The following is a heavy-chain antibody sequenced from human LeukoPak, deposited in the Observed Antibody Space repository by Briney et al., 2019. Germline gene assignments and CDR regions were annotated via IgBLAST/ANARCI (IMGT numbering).Heavy chain of an antibody. V-gene: IGHV1-69*06. J-gene: IGHJ4*02. CDR2: IIPIFGTA. CDR3: ARSFYSAYCGGDCYSDY. D-gene: IGHD2-21*02. Sequence: SVKVSCKASGGTFSSYAISWVRQAPGQGLEWMGGIIPIFGTANYAQKFQGRVTITADKSTSTAYMELSSLRSEDTAVYYCARSFYSAYCGGDCYSDYWGQGTLDTVSS. CDR1: GGTFSSYA.